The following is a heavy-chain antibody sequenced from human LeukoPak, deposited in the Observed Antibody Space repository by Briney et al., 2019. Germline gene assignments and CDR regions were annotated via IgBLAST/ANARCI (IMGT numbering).Heavy chain of an antibody. J-gene: IGHJ4*02. Sequence: ASVKVSCKSSGYTFTGYYIHWVRQAPGQGLEWMGWINPNSGGTNYAQKFQGRVTMTRDTSISTAYMELSRLRSDVTAVYYCARDSGERGSGSYLIAYWGQGTLVTVSS. CDR3: ARDSGERGSGSYLIAY. CDR2: INPNSGGT. V-gene: IGHV1-2*02. D-gene: IGHD3-10*01. CDR1: GYTFTGYY.